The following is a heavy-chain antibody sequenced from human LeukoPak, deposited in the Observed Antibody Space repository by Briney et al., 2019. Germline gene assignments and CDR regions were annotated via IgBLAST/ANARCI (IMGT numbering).Heavy chain of an antibody. CDR3: AKVRTGYYYYMDV. D-gene: IGHD1-14*01. J-gene: IGHJ6*03. CDR2: IFYSGST. Sequence: SETLSLTCTLSGGSISISTYYWAWIRQPPGKGLEWIGTIFYSGSTYYSSSLKSRLTMSADTSRNQFSLSLSSVTAADTAVYYCAKVRTGYYYYMDVWGKGTTVTVSS. V-gene: IGHV4-39*07. CDR1: GGSISISTYY.